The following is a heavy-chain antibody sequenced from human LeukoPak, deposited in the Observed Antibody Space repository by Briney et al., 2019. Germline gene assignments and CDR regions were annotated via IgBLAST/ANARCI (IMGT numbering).Heavy chain of an antibody. CDR2: IIPILGTA. V-gene: IGHV1-69*08. CDR1: GGTFISYT. D-gene: IGHD2-8*01. J-gene: IGHJ6*03. Sequence: SVKVSCKASGGTFISYTISWVRHPPGQGLEWMGRIIPILGTANYAHTFQGRVTITADKSTSTAYMELSSLRSEDTAVYYCARDLDRMSPNHYYYHYMDVWGKGTTVTVSS. CDR3: ARDLDRMSPNHYYYHYMDV.